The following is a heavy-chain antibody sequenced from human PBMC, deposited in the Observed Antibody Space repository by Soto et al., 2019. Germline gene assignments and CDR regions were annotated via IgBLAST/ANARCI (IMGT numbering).Heavy chain of an antibody. CDR1: GFTFSSYA. Sequence: QVQLVESGGGVVQPGRSLRLSCAASGFTFSSYAMHWVRQAPGKGLEWVADISYDGSNKFYADSVKGRFTISRDNSKNTLYLQMNSLGAEETAVYYCARDYYWGQGTLVTVSS. CDR2: ISYDGSNK. CDR3: ARDYY. V-gene: IGHV3-30-3*01. J-gene: IGHJ4*02.